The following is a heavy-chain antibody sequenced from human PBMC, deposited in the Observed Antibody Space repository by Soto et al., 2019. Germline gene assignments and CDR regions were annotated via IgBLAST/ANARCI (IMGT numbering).Heavy chain of an antibody. CDR2: ISYDGSNK. D-gene: IGHD3-3*01. CDR3: TKDLTIFGVVEYYYGLDV. Sequence: GGSLRLSCAASGFTFSSYGMHWVRQAPGKGLEWVAVISYDGSNKYYADSVKGRFTISRDNSKNTLYLQMNSLRAEDTAVYYCTKDLTIFGVVEYYYGLDVWGQGTTLTVFS. J-gene: IGHJ6*02. CDR1: GFTFSSYG. V-gene: IGHV3-30*18.